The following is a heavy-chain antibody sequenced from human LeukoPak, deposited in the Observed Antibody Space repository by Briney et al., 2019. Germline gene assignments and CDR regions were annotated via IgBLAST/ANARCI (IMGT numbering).Heavy chain of an antibody. CDR3: ARDYGDLPARVPYFDY. V-gene: IGHV3-48*02. D-gene: IGHD4-17*01. J-gene: IGHJ4*02. Sequence: GGSLRLSCAASGFTFSSYSMNWVRQAPRKGLEWVSYISSSSSMIYYADSVKGRFTISRDNAKNSLYLQMKSLRDEDTAIYYCARDYGDLPARVPYFDYWGQGTLVTVSS. CDR2: ISSSSSMI. CDR1: GFTFSSYS.